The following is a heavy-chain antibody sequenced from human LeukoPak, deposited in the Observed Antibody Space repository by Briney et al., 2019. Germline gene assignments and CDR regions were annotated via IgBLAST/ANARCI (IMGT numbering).Heavy chain of an antibody. Sequence: GGSLRLSCAASGFTFTNYAKSWVRQTPGKGLEWVSATVGSGPDTYHADSVKGRFTVSRDNSRNTLYLQMNSLRAEDTAVYYCAKGDYGDYALDYWGQGTLVTVSS. J-gene: IGHJ4*02. CDR3: AKGDYGDYALDY. D-gene: IGHD4-17*01. CDR2: TVGSGPDT. V-gene: IGHV3-23*01. CDR1: GFTFTNYA.